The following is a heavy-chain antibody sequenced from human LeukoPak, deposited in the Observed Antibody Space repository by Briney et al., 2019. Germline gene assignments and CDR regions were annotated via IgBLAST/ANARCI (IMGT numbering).Heavy chain of an antibody. CDR1: GFTFSSDL. CDR2: IWPDGSEK. V-gene: IGHV3-7*01. CDR3: ASSFRGVIVY. Sequence: AGGSLRLSCAASGFTFSSDLMSWVRQAPGKGLEWVATIWPDGSEKRYVDSLKGRFTISRDNAKNSLYLQMNSLRAEDTAVYYCASSFRGVIVYWGQGTLVTVSS. D-gene: IGHD3-10*01. J-gene: IGHJ4*02.